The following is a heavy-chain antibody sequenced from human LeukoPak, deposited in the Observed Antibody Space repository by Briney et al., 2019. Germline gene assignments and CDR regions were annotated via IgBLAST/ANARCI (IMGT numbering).Heavy chain of an antibody. CDR1: GYTFTGYY. D-gene: IGHD3-16*01. Sequence: GASVKVSCKASGYTFTGYYMHWVRQATGQGLEWMGWMNPNSGNTGYAQKFQGRVTMTRNTSISTAYMELSSLRSEDTAVYYCARGHYDYVWGSYVGIDYWGQGTLVTVSS. J-gene: IGHJ4*02. V-gene: IGHV1-8*02. CDR3: ARGHYDYVWGSYVGIDY. CDR2: MNPNSGNT.